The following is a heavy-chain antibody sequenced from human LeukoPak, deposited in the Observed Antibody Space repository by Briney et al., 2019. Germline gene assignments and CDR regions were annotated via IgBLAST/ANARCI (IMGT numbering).Heavy chain of an antibody. CDR3: ARVGRYYYDSSGYYRFDY. CDR2: ISSSGSSI. D-gene: IGHD3-22*01. CDR1: GFTFSDYY. J-gene: IGHJ4*02. V-gene: IGHV3-11*04. Sequence: GGSLRLSCAASGFTFSDYYMSWIRQAPGKGLEWVSYISSSGSSIYYADSVKGRFTISRDSAKNSLYLQMNSLRAEDTAVYYCARVGRYYYDSSGYYRFDYWGQGTLVTASS.